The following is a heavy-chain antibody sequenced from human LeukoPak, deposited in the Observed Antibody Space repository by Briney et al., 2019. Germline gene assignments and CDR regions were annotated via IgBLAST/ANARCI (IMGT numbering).Heavy chain of an antibody. Sequence: GGSLRLSCAASGFTFSNYGMHWVRQAPGKGLEWVAFIRYDGSNKYYAESVKGRFTVSRDNSKNTLSLQMNSLRAADTAVYYCAKDGEYYGSGSVGWFDPWGQGTLVTVSS. CDR1: GFTFSNYG. J-gene: IGHJ5*02. CDR2: IRYDGSNK. V-gene: IGHV3-30*02. D-gene: IGHD3-10*01. CDR3: AKDGEYYGSGSVGWFDP.